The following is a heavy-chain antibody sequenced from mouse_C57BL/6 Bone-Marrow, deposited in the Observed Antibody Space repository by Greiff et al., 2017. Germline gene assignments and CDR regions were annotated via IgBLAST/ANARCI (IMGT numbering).Heavy chain of an antibody. V-gene: IGHV1-62-2*01. J-gene: IGHJ2*01. D-gene: IGHD2-3*01. CDR3: ARHERWLPFDN. CDR2: LYPGRGSI. Sequence: VQLQQSLAELVKPGASVKLCCKPSGHTFTEYTIHLVKQRSGQGLVWIGWLYPGRGSITYNEKFKDKAALDADKSSRTVYMELSRLTSEDAAVYFCARHERWLPFDNRRQGTTVTVSS. CDR1: GHTFTEYT.